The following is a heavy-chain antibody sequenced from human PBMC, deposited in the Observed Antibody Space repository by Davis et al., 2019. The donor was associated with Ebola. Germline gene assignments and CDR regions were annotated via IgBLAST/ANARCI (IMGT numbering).Heavy chain of an antibody. CDR1: GFTFSSYA. CDR2: ISYDGSNK. CDR3: ARGGSMVRGPIPDY. Sequence: GESLKISCAASGFTFSSYAMHWVRQAPGKGLEWVAVISYDGSNKYYADSVKGRFTISRDNSKNTLYLQMNSLRAEDTAVYYCARGGSMVRGPIPDYWGQGTLVTVSS. J-gene: IGHJ4*02. D-gene: IGHD3-10*01. V-gene: IGHV3-30-3*01.